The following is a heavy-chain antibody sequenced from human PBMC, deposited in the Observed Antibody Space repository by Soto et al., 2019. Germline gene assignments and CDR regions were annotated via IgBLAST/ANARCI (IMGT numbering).Heavy chain of an antibody. D-gene: IGHD3-22*01. J-gene: IGHJ6*02. V-gene: IGHV4-31*03. CDR2: IYYSGST. CDR1: GGSISSGGYY. CDR3: ARVNRDYYGMDV. Sequence: SETLSLTCTVSGGSISSGGYYWSWIRQHPGKGLEWIGYIYYSGSTYYNPSLKSRVTISVDTSKNQFSLKLSSVTAADTAVYYCARVNRDYYGMDVWGQGTTVTVSS.